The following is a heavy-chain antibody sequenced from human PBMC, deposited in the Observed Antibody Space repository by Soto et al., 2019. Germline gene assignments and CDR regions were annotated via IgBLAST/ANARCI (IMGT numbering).Heavy chain of an antibody. CDR2: ISSSSSCI. CDR1: GFTFSSYS. V-gene: IGHV3-21*01. Sequence: EVQLVESGGGLVKPGGSLRLSCAASGFTFSSYSMNWVRQAPGKGLEWVSSISSSSSCIYYADSVKGRFTISRDNAKNSLYLQMNSLRAEDTAVYYCAASGSLISYFDSWGQGTLVTVSS. CDR3: AASGSLISYFDS. D-gene: IGHD1-26*01. J-gene: IGHJ4*02.